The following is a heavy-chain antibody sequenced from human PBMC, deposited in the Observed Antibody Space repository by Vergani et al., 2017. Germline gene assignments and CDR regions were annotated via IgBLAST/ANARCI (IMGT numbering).Heavy chain of an antibody. D-gene: IGHD6-13*01. CDR2: ISYDGSNK. V-gene: IGHV3-30*04. CDR1: GFTFSSYA. J-gene: IGHJ6*03. Sequence: QVQLVESGGGVVQPGRSLRLSCAASGFTFSSYAMHWVRQAPGKGLEWVAVISYDGSNKYYADSVKGLFTISRDNSKNTLYLQMNSLRAEDTAVYYCARDGGIAAAGQDYYYYYMDVWGKGTTVTVSS. CDR3: ARDGGIAAAGQDYYYYYMDV.